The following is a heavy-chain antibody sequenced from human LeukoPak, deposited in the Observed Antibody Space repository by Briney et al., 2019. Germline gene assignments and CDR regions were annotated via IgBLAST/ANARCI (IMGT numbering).Heavy chain of an antibody. J-gene: IGHJ4*02. V-gene: IGHV4-34*01. CDR3: ARGSGIAAVNDY. D-gene: IGHD6-13*01. CDR1: GESFSGYY. Sequence: PSETLSLTCAVYGESFSGYYWSWIRQPPGKGLEWIGEINHSGSTNYNPSLKSRVTISVDTSKNQFPLKLSSVTAADTAVYYCARGSGIAAVNDYWGQGTLVTVSS. CDR2: INHSGST.